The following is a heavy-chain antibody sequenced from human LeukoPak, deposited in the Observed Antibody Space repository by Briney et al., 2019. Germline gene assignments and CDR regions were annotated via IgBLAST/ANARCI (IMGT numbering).Heavy chain of an antibody. D-gene: IGHD6-19*01. Sequence: GGALRLSCAASGFTFISYGMHWVRQAPGQGLEWVAFIRYDGSNKYYADSVKGRFTISRDNSKNTLYLQMNSLRAEDTAVYYCAKEVAEQWLVSGSFDYWGQGTLVTVSS. V-gene: IGHV3-30*02. CDR3: AKEVAEQWLVSGSFDY. CDR2: IRYDGSNK. J-gene: IGHJ4*02. CDR1: GFTFISYG.